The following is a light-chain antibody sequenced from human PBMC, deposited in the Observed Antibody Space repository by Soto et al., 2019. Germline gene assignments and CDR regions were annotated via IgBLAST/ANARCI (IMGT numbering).Light chain of an antibody. CDR2: AAS. V-gene: IGKV1-9*01. CDR1: QDISDY. J-gene: IGKJ4*01. Sequence: DIQLTQSPSFLSASVGDRVTITCRASQDISDYLAWYQQRPGKAPKLLIYAASTLQSAVPSRFSGSGSGTEFTLTISSLQPEDFATYSCQQLNSYPLTFGGGTKVDIK. CDR3: QQLNSYPLT.